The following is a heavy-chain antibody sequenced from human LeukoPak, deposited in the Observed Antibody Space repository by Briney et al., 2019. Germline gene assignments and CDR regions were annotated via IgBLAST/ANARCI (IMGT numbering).Heavy chain of an antibody. D-gene: IGHD6-19*01. CDR2: INPRGST. Sequence: SETLSLTCGVSAASFSSYYWTWIRQPPGKGLEWLGEINPRGSTNYNPSLESRVTVSADTSRNQLSLSLTSVTAADSAVYFCARGLRQGSAWSWGPKEKSYQYMDVWGTGTTVIVSS. CDR3: ARGLRQGSAWSWGPKEKSYQYMDV. CDR1: AASFSSYY. J-gene: IGHJ6*04. V-gene: IGHV4-34*01.